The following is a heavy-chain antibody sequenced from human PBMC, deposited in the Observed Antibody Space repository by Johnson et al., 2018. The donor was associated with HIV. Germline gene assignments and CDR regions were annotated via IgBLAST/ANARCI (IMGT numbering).Heavy chain of an antibody. CDR3: AKTRTTVTTIDAFDI. CDR2: IGIVADT. J-gene: IGHJ3*02. CDR1: GFTFSSYD. D-gene: IGHD4-17*01. V-gene: IGHV3-13*01. Sequence: VQLVESGGTLVQPGGSLKLSCAASGFTFSSYDMHWVRQATGNGLEWVPGIGIVADTYYSASVKGRFTISREHAKKSLYLQMNSLRAEDTAVYYCAKTRTTVTTIDAFDIWGQGTMVTVSS.